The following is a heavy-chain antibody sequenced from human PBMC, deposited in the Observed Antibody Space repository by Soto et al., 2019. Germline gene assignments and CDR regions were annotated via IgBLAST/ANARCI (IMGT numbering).Heavy chain of an antibody. Sequence: EVQLAESGGGLAQPGGSLRLSCAASGFTLSGYAMGWVRQAPGNGLEYVSGISSNGVGTYYANSVQGRFTISRDNSKNTVYLQMGSLRPENMAVYYCARRARPDFYYMDVWGKGTTVTVSS. J-gene: IGHJ6*03. D-gene: IGHD6-6*01. CDR1: GFTLSGYA. CDR3: ARRARPDFYYMDV. V-gene: IGHV3-64*01. CDR2: ISSNGVGT.